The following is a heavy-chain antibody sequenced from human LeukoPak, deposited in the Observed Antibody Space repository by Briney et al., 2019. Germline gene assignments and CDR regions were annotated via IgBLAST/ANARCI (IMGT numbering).Heavy chain of an antibody. J-gene: IGHJ4*02. CDR2: ISSGGSTK. CDR3: ARDRRYSYGLGGDY. D-gene: IGHD5-18*01. Sequence: GGSLRLSCAASGFTFSSYEMNWVRQAPGKGLEWVSYISSGGSTKYYADSVKGRFTISRDNAKNSLYLQMNSLRAEDTAVYYCARDRRYSYGLGGDYCGQGTLVTVSS. V-gene: IGHV3-48*03. CDR1: GFTFSSYE.